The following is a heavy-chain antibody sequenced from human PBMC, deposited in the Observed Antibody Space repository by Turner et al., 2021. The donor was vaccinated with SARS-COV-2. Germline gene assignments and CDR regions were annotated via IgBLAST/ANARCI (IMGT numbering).Heavy chain of an antibody. D-gene: IGHD5-18*01. Sequence: EVQLVESGGGLVQPGRSLRLSCAASGFTFSNYSMNWVRQAPGKGLEWVSYISSSSSTIYYADSVKGRFTISRDNAKNSLYLQMNSLRAEDTAVYYCARERGYSYGPYYYGMDVWGQGTTVTVSS. J-gene: IGHJ6*02. CDR1: GFTFSNYS. CDR3: ARERGYSYGPYYYGMDV. CDR2: ISSSSSTI. V-gene: IGHV3-48*01.